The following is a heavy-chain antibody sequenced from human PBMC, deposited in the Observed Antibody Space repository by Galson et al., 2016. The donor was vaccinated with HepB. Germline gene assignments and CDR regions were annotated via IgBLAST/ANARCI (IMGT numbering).Heavy chain of an antibody. D-gene: IGHD4-17*01. CDR2: IYTSGST. CDR1: GGSIRSYY. Sequence: SETLSLTCTVSGGSIRSYYWSWIRQPAGKGLEWIGRIYTSGSTNYSPSPKSRVTMSVDTSKNQFSLKLSSVTAADTAVYYCAGEPAYGDHGGGWGFDPWGQGTLVTVSS. V-gene: IGHV4-4*07. CDR3: AGEPAYGDHGGGWGFDP. J-gene: IGHJ5*02.